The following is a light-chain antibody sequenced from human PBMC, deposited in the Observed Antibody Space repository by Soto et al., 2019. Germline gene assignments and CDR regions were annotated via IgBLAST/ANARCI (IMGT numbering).Light chain of an antibody. CDR2: DAS. V-gene: IGKV3-11*01. CDR1: QSVSSY. J-gene: IGKJ1*01. Sequence: EKVLTQSPAPPSFSPGERATLSCRASQSVSSYLAWYQQKPGQAPRLLIYDASNRATGIPARFSGSGSGTDFTLTISSLEPADFAVYYCQKRSNWSRTFGQGTKVDIK. CDR3: QKRSNWSRT.